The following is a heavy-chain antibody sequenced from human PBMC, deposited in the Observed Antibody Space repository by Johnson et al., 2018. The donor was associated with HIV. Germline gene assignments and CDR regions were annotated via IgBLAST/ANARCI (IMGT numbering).Heavy chain of an antibody. D-gene: IGHD3-22*01. CDR2: IKQDGSEK. CDR3: ARGMSSGPWAGGDAFDI. J-gene: IGHJ3*02. CDR1: GFTFSSYW. V-gene: IGHV3-7*01. Sequence: VQLVESGGGLVQPGGSLRLSCAASGFTFSSYWMSWVRQAPGKGLEWVANIKQDGSEKYYVDSVKGRFTISRDNAKNSLYLQMNSLSAEDTAVYYCARGMSSGPWAGGDAFDIWGQGTMVTVSS.